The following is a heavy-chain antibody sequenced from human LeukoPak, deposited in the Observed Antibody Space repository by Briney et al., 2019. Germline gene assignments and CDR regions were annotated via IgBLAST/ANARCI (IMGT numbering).Heavy chain of an antibody. CDR3: ARVSVVSVVVTASRANWFDL. CDR1: GYTFTSYS. CDR2: ISAYNGNT. Sequence: GASVKVSCKASGYTFTSYSISWVRQAPGQGLEWMGWISAYNGNTNYAQKLQGRVTMTTDTSTSTAYMELRSLRSDDTAVYYCARVSVVSVVVTASRANWFDLWGQGTLVTVSS. V-gene: IGHV1-18*01. J-gene: IGHJ5*02. D-gene: IGHD2-21*02.